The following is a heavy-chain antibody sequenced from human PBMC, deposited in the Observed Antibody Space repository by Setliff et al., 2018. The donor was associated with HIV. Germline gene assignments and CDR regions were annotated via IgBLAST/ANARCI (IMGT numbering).Heavy chain of an antibody. J-gene: IGHJ4*02. D-gene: IGHD3-16*01. Sequence: PGGSLRLSCAASGFTFSSYWMHWVRQAPGKGLVWVSRINSDGSSTSYADSVKGRFTISRDNGKNSLYLQMNSLRAEDTALYYCAKGGGAMKYFVDYWGQGTLVTVSS. CDR2: INSDGSST. V-gene: IGHV3-74*01. CDR1: GFTFSSYW. CDR3: AKGGGAMKYFVDY.